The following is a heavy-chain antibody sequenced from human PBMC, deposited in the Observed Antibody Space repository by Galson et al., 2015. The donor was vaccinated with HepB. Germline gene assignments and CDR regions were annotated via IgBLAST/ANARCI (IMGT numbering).Heavy chain of an antibody. J-gene: IGHJ6*02. Sequence: SLRLSCAASGFTFSSYGMHWVRQAPGKGLEWVAVIWYDGSNKYYADSVKGRFTISRDNSKNTLYLQMNSLRAEDTAVYYCARGGGVGDYSPYYYYGMDVWGQGTTVTVSS. V-gene: IGHV3-33*01. D-gene: IGHD4-17*01. CDR2: IWYDGSNK. CDR3: ARGGGVGDYSPYYYYGMDV. CDR1: GFTFSSYG.